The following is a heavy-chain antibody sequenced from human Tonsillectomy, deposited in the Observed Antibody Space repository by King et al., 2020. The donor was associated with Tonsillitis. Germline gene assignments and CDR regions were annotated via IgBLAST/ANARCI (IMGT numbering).Heavy chain of an antibody. V-gene: IGHV3-23*04. CDR2: VSGSGGST. Sequence: VQLVESGGGSVQPGGSLRLSCAASGFTFSNYAMNWVRQAPGKGLEWVSGVSGSGGSTYYADRVKGRFTVSRDNSKNTLFLQMNSPRAEDTAVYYCAKDLMTTVTSLNSAAIDHWGQGTLVTVSS. CDR3: AKDLMTTVTSLNSAAIDH. D-gene: IGHD4-11*01. CDR1: GFTFSNYA. J-gene: IGHJ4*02.